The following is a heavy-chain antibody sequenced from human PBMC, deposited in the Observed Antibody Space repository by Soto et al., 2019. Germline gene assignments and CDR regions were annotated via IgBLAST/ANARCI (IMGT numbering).Heavy chain of an antibody. D-gene: IGHD6-13*01. CDR2: IYYSGST. J-gene: IGHJ4*02. CDR3: ARGGSSSPYFDD. CDR1: GGSISSGGYY. Sequence: QVQLQESGPGLVKPSQTLSLTCTVSGGSISSGGYYWSWMRQHPGKGLEWIGYIYYSGSTYYNPSLKSRVTISVDTSKKQCSLKLSSVTAADTAVYYCARGGSSSPYFDDWGQGTVVTVSS. V-gene: IGHV4-31*03.